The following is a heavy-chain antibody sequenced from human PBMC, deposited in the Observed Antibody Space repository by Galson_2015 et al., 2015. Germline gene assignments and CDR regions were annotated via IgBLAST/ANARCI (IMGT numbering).Heavy chain of an antibody. CDR1: GFTFSSYW. J-gene: IGHJ4*02. D-gene: IGHD5-12*01. CDR3: AREGGGYDVFFDY. CDR2: IKQDGSET. Sequence: SLRLSCAASGFTFSSYWMSWVRQAPGKGLEWVANIKQDGSETYYVDSVKGRFTISRDNAKNSLYLQMNSLRAEDTAVYYCAREGGGYDVFFDYWGQGTLVTVSS. V-gene: IGHV3-7*03.